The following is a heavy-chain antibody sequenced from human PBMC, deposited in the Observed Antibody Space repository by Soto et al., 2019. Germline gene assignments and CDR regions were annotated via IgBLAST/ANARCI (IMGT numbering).Heavy chain of an antibody. CDR2: IRSKAYGGTT. V-gene: IGHV3-49*03. CDR3: TRGDGSGSYYWFDP. Sequence: GESLKISCTASGFTFGDYAMSWFRQAPGKGLEWVGFIRSKAYGGTTEYAASVKGRFTISRDDSKSIAYLQMNSLKTEDTAVYYCTRGDGSGSYYWFDPWGQGTLVTVSS. CDR1: GFTFGDYA. D-gene: IGHD3-10*01. J-gene: IGHJ5*02.